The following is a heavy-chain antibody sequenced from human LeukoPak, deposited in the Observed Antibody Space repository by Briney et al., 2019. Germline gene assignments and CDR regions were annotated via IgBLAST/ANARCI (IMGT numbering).Heavy chain of an antibody. V-gene: IGHV1-46*01. CDR3: ARRPPESYYFDY. CDR2: IRPSSGRA. J-gene: IGHJ4*02. CDR1: GYIFSNHY. Sequence: ASVKVSCKTSGYIFSNHYIHWVRQAPGQGPEWMGIIRPSSGRADYTQKFQGRVTMTRDMSTTPVYIEFTTRGSDGVAVYFCARRPPESYYFDYWGQGTLVTVSS.